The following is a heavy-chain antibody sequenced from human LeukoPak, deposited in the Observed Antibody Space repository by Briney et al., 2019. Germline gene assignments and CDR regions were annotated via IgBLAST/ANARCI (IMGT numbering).Heavy chain of an antibody. CDR3: ARDGVVPAATPFDY. CDR2: IYTSGST. V-gene: IGHV4-61*02. Sequence: SETLSLTCTVSGGSISSGSYYWSWIRQPAGKGLEWIGRIYTSGSTNYNPSLKSRVTISVDTSKNQFSLKLSSVTAADTAVYYCARDGVVPAATPFDYWGQGTLVTVSS. J-gene: IGHJ4*02. D-gene: IGHD2-2*01. CDR1: GGSISSGSYY.